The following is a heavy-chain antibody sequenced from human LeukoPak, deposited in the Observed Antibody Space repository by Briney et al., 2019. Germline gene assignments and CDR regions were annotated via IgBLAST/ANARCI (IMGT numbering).Heavy chain of an antibody. CDR2: ISSSSSYI. CDR3: ARDHGYCSGGSCYSNFDY. CDR1: GFTFSSSS. J-gene: IGHJ4*02. D-gene: IGHD2-15*01. V-gene: IGHV3-21*01. Sequence: PGGSLRLSCAASGFTFSSSSMNWVRQARGKGQEMVSSISSSSSYIYYEDLVKGRFTISRDNAKKSLYLQMNSLRAEDTAVYYCARDHGYCSGGSCYSNFDYWGQGTLVTVSS.